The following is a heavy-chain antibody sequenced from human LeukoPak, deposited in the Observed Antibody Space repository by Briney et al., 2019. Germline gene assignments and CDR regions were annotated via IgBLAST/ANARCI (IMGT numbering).Heavy chain of an antibody. V-gene: IGHV4-59*12. CDR1: GGSISSYY. J-gene: IGHJ4*02. CDR2: ISYTGST. Sequence: SETLSLTCTVSGGSISSYYWSWIRQPPGKGLEWIGYISYTGSTYYNPSLKSRVLISIDTSNNQFSLKLSSVAAADTAVYYCARVDSTFIVLDSWGQGTLVTVSS. CDR3: ARVDSTFIVLDS. D-gene: IGHD2-21*01.